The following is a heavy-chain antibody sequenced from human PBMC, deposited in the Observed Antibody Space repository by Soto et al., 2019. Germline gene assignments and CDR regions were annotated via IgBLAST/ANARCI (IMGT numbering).Heavy chain of an antibody. CDR1: GFTFNDYY. V-gene: IGHV3-11*01. Sequence: PGGSLRLSCAASGFTFNDYYMSWIRQAPGKGLEWVSYISSSGSTIYYADSVKGRFTISRDNAKNSLYLQMNSLRAEDTAVYYCAKGSYDFWSGYSKFDYWGQGTLVTVSS. D-gene: IGHD3-3*01. CDR2: ISSSGSTI. CDR3: AKGSYDFWSGYSKFDY. J-gene: IGHJ4*02.